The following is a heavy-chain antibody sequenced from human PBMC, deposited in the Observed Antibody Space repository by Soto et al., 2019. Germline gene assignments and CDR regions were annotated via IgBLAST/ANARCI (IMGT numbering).Heavy chain of an antibody. CDR2: INHSGDT. J-gene: IGHJ6*02. D-gene: IGHD3-10*01. CDR3: AKGRGVRGSIITTYYYYGLDV. Sequence: PSETLSLTCAVYVGSFSVYYRSWIRQPPGKGLDLIGEINHSGDTNYNPSLKSRVTIAVDTSKNQFSLKLTSVTAADTAVYFCAKGRGVRGSIITTYYYYGLDVWGQGTPVTVSS. CDR1: VGSFSVYY. V-gene: IGHV4-34*01.